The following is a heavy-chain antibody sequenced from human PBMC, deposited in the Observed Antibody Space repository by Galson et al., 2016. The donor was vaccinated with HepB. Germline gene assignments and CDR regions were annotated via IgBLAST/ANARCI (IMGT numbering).Heavy chain of an antibody. D-gene: IGHD2-8*02. CDR1: GFSFNNYD. J-gene: IGHJ4*02. CDR3: AKPGGVNLGPFDT. CDR2: ITESGGGE. V-gene: IGHV3-23*01. Sequence: SLRLSCAASGFSFNNYDMNWVRQAPGKGLEWVSDITESGGGENYAGSVKGRFTISRDNSKNTLYLQMNALPAEDSAVYYCAKPGGVNLGPFDTWGQGTLVTVSS.